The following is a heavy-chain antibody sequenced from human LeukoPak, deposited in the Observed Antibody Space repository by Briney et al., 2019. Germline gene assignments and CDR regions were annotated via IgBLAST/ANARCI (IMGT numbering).Heavy chain of an antibody. CDR1: GGSISSGSYY. D-gene: IGHD6-19*01. Sequence: SETLSLTCTVSGGSISSGSYYWSWIRQPAGKGLEWIGRIYTSGSTNYNPSLKSRVTMSVDTSKNQFSLKLSSVTAADTAVYYCASSGSSGWWNYYYMDVWGKGTTVTVSS. V-gene: IGHV4-61*02. CDR2: IYTSGST. J-gene: IGHJ6*03. CDR3: ASSGSSGWWNYYYMDV.